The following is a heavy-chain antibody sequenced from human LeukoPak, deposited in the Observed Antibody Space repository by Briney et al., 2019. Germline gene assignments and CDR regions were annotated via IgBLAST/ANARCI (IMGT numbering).Heavy chain of an antibody. D-gene: IGHD2-2*01. CDR1: GGCISSYY. CDR3: ARVRYCSSTSCPGGADY. CDR2: IYYSGST. Sequence: SETLSLTCTVSGGCISSYYWSWIRQPPGKGLEWIGYIYYSGSTNYNPSLKSRVTISVDTSKNQFSLKLSSVTAADTAVYYCARVRYCSSTSCPGGADYWGQGTLVTVSS. J-gene: IGHJ4*02. V-gene: IGHV4-59*01.